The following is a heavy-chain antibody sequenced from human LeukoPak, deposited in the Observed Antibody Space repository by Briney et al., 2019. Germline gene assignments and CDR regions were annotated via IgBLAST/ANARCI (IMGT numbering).Heavy chain of an antibody. CDR1: GGSISSGGYY. J-gene: IGHJ4*02. CDR2: IYYSGST. CDR3: ARGYDYSNYDY. Sequence: PSETLSLTCTVSGGSISSGGYYWSWIRQHPGQGLEWIGCIYYSGSTYYNPSLKSRVTISVDTSKNQFSLKLSSVTAADTAVYYCARGYDYSNYDYWGQGTLVTVSS. D-gene: IGHD4-11*01. V-gene: IGHV4-31*03.